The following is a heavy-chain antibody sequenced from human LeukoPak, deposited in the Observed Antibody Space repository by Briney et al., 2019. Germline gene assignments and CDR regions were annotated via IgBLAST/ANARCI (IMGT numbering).Heavy chain of an antibody. CDR3: TRTRDYFDTTRYFDY. J-gene: IGHJ4*02. D-gene: IGHD3-22*01. CDR2: ISGYNAKT. CDR1: GYTFTSYY. V-gene: IGHV1-18*01. Sequence: ASVKVSCKASGYTFTSYYMTWVRQAPGQGLEWMGWISGYNAKTNYAQKFQGRVTMTIDTSTRTAYMEQRSLRSDDTAVYYCTRTRDYFDTTRYFDYWGQGTLVTVSS.